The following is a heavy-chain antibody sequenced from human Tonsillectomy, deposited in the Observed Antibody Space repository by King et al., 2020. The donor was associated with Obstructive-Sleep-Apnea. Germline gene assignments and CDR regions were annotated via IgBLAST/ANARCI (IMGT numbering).Heavy chain of an antibody. Sequence: VQLVESGGGVVQPGRSLRLSCAASGFTFSSYGMHCVRQAPGKGLEWVAFIRYDASNKYYADSVKGRFTISRDNSKNTLYLQMNSLRAEDTAVYYCAKDSADYVGGTLDYWGQGTLVTVSS. CDR2: IRYDASNK. CDR1: GFTFSSYG. D-gene: IGHD4-23*01. V-gene: IGHV3-30*02. CDR3: AKDSADYVGGTLDY. J-gene: IGHJ4*02.